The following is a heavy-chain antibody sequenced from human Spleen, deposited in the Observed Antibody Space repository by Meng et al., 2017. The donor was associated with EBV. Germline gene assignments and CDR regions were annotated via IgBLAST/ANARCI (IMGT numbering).Heavy chain of an antibody. J-gene: IGHJ4*02. D-gene: IGHD2-8*02. CDR3: ATWCGKGYY. Sequence: VESEQCGAGLWKPSETLSLTCDVYGGTCDGYSWSWMRQPPGKGLEWIGEINHSGNTNYNPSLKSRVPISVDTSKRQFSMKLTSMTDEDTAVYYCATWCGKGYYWGQETLVTVSS. V-gene: IGHV4-34*08. CDR2: INHSGNT. CDR1: GGTCDGYS.